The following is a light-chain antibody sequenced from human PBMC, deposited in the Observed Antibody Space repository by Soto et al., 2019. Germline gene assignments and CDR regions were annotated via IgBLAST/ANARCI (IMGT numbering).Light chain of an antibody. J-gene: IGKJ4*01. CDR3: QQYGSSPLT. V-gene: IGKV3-20*01. CDR2: GAS. CDR1: ESVSDNY. Sequence: EIVLTQSPGTLSLSPGERATLSCRASESVSDNYLAWSQQRSGQAPRLVIYGASSRASAVPDRFSGSGSGADFTLTISRLEPEDFAVYYCQQYGSSPLTFGGGNKVEIK.